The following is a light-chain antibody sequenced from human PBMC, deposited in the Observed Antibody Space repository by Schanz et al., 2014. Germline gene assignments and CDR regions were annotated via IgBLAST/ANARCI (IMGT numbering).Light chain of an antibody. J-gene: IGLJ3*02. V-gene: IGLV7-46*01. Sequence: QTVVTQEPSLTVSPGGTVTLTCGSTPGAVTSAHYPYWFQQKPGQAPRTLIYDTNNKQSWTPARFSGSLRGGKAALTLSGAQPEDEAEYYCLLSYSGAWVFGGGTKLTVL. CDR3: LLSYSGAWV. CDR1: PGAVTSAHY. CDR2: DTN.